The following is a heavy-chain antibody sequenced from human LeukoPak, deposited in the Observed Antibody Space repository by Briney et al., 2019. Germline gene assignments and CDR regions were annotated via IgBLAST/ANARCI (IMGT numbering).Heavy chain of an antibody. CDR1: GLIFSKFV. V-gene: IGHV3-33*01. D-gene: IGHD5-24*01. CDR3: ARDRGWLQYFDF. Sequence: SGGSLRLSCEASGLIFSKFVMHWVRQAPGKGLEWVAVIRSDGKNAYYADSVRGRFTVSRDNSKNTLFLQMDSLRAEDTAVYYCARDRGWLQYFDFWGQGTQVTVSS. CDR2: IRSDGKNA. J-gene: IGHJ4*02.